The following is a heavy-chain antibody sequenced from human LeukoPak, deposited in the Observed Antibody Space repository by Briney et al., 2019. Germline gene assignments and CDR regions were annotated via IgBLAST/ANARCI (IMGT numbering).Heavy chain of an antibody. J-gene: IGHJ4*02. CDR2: IFYDGTT. CDR3: TRVFSHGYSDY. CDR1: GVSISPSY. D-gene: IGHD3-22*01. Sequence: SETLSLTCSVSGVSISPSYWSWVRQSPRKELEFIGYIFYDGTTKYNPSLKSRVAISVDTSKNQFSLKLNSVTAADTAIYYRTRVFSHGYSDYWGQGTLVTVSS. V-gene: IGHV4-59*01.